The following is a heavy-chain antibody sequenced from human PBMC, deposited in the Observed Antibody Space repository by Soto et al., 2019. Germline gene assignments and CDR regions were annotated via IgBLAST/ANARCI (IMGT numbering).Heavy chain of an antibody. CDR3: ATQGFGKLHGLVDV. CDR1: SVSINSFTNHY. V-gene: IGHV4-59*08. D-gene: IGHD3-10*01. CDR2: ISKSGFT. J-gene: IGHJ6*02. Sequence: QAQLQTSGPGLVKPSETLSLTCTVSSVSINSFTNHYCSWIRQPPGKGLEWVGYISKSGFTRYNPSLSSRVTLSVYTSKNQFSLKLSSVTAADTALYFCATQGFGKLHGLVDVWGQGTTVNVSS.